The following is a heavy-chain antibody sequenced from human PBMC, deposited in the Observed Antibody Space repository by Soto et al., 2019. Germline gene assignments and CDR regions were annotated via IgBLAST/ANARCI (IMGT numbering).Heavy chain of an antibody. CDR3: ARGGGGDDYGDHFDY. D-gene: IGHD4-17*01. CDR1: GGTFSSYT. Sequence: QVQLVQSGAEVKKPGSSVKVSCKASGGTFSSYTISWVRQAPGQGLEWMGRIIPILGIANYAQKFQGRVTITADKSTSTAYMELSSLRSEDTTVYYCARGGGGDDYGDHFDYWGQGTLVTVSS. J-gene: IGHJ4*02. V-gene: IGHV1-69*02. CDR2: IIPILGIA.